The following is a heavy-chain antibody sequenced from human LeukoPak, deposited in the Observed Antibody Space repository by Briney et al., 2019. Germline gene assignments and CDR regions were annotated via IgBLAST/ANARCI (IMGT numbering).Heavy chain of an antibody. Sequence: SETLSLTCTVSGGSISGSSYYWGWIRQPPGKGLEWIGSIYYSGSTYYNPSLKSRVTISVDTSKNRFSLKLSSVTAADTAVYYCARVEYSIDYWGQGTLVTVSS. J-gene: IGHJ4*02. D-gene: IGHD6-6*01. CDR1: GGSISGSSYY. CDR2: IYYSGST. V-gene: IGHV4-39*07. CDR3: ARVEYSIDY.